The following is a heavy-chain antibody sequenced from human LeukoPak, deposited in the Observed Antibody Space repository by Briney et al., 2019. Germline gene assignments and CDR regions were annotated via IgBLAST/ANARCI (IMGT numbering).Heavy chain of an antibody. CDR3: AREGGSYNFDS. V-gene: IGHV3-23*01. J-gene: IGHJ4*02. CDR1: GFTFSIYA. D-gene: IGHD1-26*01. Sequence: GGSLRLSCAASGFTFSIYAMTRVRQAPGKGLEWVSGISGIDTTTYYADSVKGRFTISRDNSKNTLYLQMNSLRAEDTAVYYCAREGGSYNFDSWGQETVVTVSS. CDR2: ISGIDTTT.